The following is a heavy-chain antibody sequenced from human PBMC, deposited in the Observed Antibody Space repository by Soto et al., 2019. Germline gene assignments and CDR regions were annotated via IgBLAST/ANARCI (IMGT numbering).Heavy chain of an antibody. CDR2: ISGSGGST. Sequence: EVRLLESGGGLVQPGGSLRLSCAASGLTFSGYAMSWVRQAPGKGLEWVSTISGSGGSTYYADSVKGRFTISRDNSKNTLYLQMNSLRAEDTAVYYCAKDHVGYFDYWGQGTLVTVSS. CDR3: AKDHVGYFDY. D-gene: IGHD1-26*01. CDR1: GLTFSGYA. V-gene: IGHV3-23*01. J-gene: IGHJ4*02.